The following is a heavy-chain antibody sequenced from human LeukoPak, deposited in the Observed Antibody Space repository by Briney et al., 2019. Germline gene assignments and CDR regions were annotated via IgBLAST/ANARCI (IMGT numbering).Heavy chain of an antibody. D-gene: IGHD1-26*01. Sequence: GGSLRLSCVASGFTFSNCWMSWVRQAPGKGLEWVANIKEDGSEKYYVDSVKGRFTISRDNAKNSLYLQMSSLRAEDTAVFYRARDGPAWEVPLDYWGQGTLVTISS. V-gene: IGHV3-7*01. CDR1: GFTFSNCW. CDR3: ARDGPAWEVPLDY. J-gene: IGHJ4*02. CDR2: IKEDGSEK.